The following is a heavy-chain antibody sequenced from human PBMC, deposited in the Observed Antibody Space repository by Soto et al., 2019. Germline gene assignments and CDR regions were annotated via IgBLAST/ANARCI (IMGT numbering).Heavy chain of an antibody. CDR3: ARDHKVTRGYNWFDP. V-gene: IGHV4-59*01. D-gene: IGHD4-4*01. J-gene: IGHJ5*02. CDR2: ICYSGST. Sequence: KPSETLSLTCTVSGGSISSYYWSWIRQPPGKGLEWIGYICYSGSTNYNPSLKSRVTISVDTSKNQFSLKLSSVTAADTAVYYCARDHKVTRGYNWFDPWGQGTLVTVSS. CDR1: GGSISSYY.